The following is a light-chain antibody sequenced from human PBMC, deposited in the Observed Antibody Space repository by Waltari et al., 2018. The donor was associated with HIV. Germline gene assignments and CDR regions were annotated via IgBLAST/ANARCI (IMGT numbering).Light chain of an antibody. CDR3: ATWDDSRSGPV. Sequence: QSVLTQPPSASGTPGQRVAISCSGSSSNIGSNYVYWYQQLPGTAPKVLIYGSNQRPSGVPDRFSGSKSGTSASRAISALRSEDEADYYCATWDDSRSGPVFGGGTKLTVL. CDR2: GSN. CDR1: SSNIGSNY. J-gene: IGLJ3*02. V-gene: IGLV1-47*01.